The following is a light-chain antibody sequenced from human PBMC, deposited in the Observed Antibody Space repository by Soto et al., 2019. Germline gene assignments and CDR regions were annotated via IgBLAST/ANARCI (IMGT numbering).Light chain of an antibody. CDR1: QSIRSN. Sequence: EVVMTQSPVNLSVSSGERATLSCRASQSIRSNLAWYQQKPGQAPRLLIYDVSTRATGIPAKFSGSGSGTEFTLIIGSLQSEDFAVYYSQQYNNWPHTFGGGTKVEIK. V-gene: IGKV3D-15*01. CDR2: DVS. CDR3: QQYNNWPHT. J-gene: IGKJ4*01.